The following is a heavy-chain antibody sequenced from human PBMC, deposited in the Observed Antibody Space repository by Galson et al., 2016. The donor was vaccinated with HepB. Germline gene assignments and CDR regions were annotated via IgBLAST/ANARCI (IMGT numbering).Heavy chain of an antibody. V-gene: IGHV3-30*18. D-gene: IGHD2/OR15-2a*01. CDR1: GFTFSSYG. CDR2: ISFDGFNR. J-gene: IGHJ6*04. Sequence: SLRLSCAASGFTFSSYGMHWVRPAPGKGLEWVTVISFDGFNRYYADSVKGRFTVSRDNSKNTLYLQMHNMRAEDTAVYHCEKELVPRTTDYYYATDVWGTGTTVTVSS. CDR3: EKELVPRTTDYYYATDV.